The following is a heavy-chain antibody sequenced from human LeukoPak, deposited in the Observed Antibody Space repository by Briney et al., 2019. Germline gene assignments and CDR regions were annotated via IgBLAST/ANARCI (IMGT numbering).Heavy chain of an antibody. J-gene: IGHJ4*02. V-gene: IGHV3-30*03. CDR2: ISYDGSNK. CDR3: ARDANYGDYSGHYYFDY. CDR1: GFTFSSYG. Sequence: GRSLRLSCAASGFTFSSYGMHWVRQAPGKGLEWVAVISYDGSNKYYADSVKGRFTISRDNSKNTLYLQMNSLRAEDTAVYYCARDANYGDYSGHYYFDYWGQGTLVTVSS. D-gene: IGHD4-17*01.